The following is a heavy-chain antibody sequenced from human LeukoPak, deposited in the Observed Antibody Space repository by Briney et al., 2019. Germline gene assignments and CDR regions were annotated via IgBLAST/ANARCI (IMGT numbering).Heavy chain of an antibody. J-gene: IGHJ5*02. CDR1: GGSMSSSSYY. Sequence: SETLSLTCTVSGGSMSSSSYYWGWIRQPPGKGLEWIGYIYYSGSTNYKPSLKSRVTISVDTSKNQFSLKLSSVTAADTAVYYCARGGYYGSGNDFRFDPWGQGTLVTVSS. D-gene: IGHD3-10*01. V-gene: IGHV4-61*05. CDR3: ARGGYYGSGNDFRFDP. CDR2: IYYSGST.